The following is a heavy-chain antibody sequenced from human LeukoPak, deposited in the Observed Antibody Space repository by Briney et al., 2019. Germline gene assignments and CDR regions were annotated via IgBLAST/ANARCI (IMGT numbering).Heavy chain of an antibody. J-gene: IGHJ4*02. CDR1: GFTFSSYW. Sequence: GGSLRLSCAASGFTFSSYWMHWVRQAPGKGLVWVSRINSDGSSTTYADSVKGRFTISRDNAKNALYLQMNSLRAEDTAVYYCAPTRGSSSWPFDYWGQGTLVIVSS. CDR3: APTRGSSSWPFDY. CDR2: INSDGSST. D-gene: IGHD6-13*01. V-gene: IGHV3-74*01.